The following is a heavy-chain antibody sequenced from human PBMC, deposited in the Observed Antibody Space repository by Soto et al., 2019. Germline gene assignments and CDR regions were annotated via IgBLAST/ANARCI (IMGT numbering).Heavy chain of an antibody. CDR3: ARAPYYDSLPFDY. D-gene: IGHD3-22*01. CDR1: GGSISSGGYY. J-gene: IGHJ4*02. Sequence: SETLSLTCTVSGGSISSGGYYWSWIRQHPGKGLEWIGYIYYSGSTYYNPSLKSRVTISVDTSKDQFSLKLSSVTAADTAVYYCARAPYYDSLPFDYWGQGTLVTVSS. V-gene: IGHV4-31*03. CDR2: IYYSGST.